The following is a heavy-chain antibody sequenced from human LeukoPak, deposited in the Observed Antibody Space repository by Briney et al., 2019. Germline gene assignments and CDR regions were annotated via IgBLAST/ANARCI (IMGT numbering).Heavy chain of an antibody. CDR3: ATGRWLWSGYYPFDY. CDR1: GFTFSSYA. V-gene: IGHV3-23*01. J-gene: IGHJ4*02. D-gene: IGHD3-3*01. CDR2: INGSGGST. Sequence: GGSLRLSCAASGFTFSSYAMSWVRQAPGKGLEWVSGINGSGGSTYYADSVKGRFTISRDNAKNSLYLQMNSLRAEDTALYYCATGRWLWSGYYPFDYWGQGTLVTVSS.